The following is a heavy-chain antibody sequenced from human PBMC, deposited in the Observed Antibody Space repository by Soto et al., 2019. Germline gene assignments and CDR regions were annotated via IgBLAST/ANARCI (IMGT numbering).Heavy chain of an antibody. CDR3: ARDRAYGGYADY. Sequence: ASVKVSCKASGGTFSSYAISWVRQASGQGLEWMGGIIPIFGTANYAQKFQGRVTITADESTSTAYMELSSLRSEDTAVYYCARDRAYGGYADYWGQGTLVTVSS. V-gene: IGHV1-69*13. J-gene: IGHJ4*02. CDR1: GGTFSSYA. CDR2: IIPIFGTA. D-gene: IGHD5-12*01.